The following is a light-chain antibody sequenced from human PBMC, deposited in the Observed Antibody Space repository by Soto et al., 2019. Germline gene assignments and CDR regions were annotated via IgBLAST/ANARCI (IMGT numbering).Light chain of an antibody. CDR3: QQANSFPIT. Sequence: DIQMTQSPSTLSASVGDRVTITCRASQSISSLLAWYQQKPGKAPKLLIYDASSLESGVPSRFSGSGSGTEFTLTISSLQPDDFATYYCQQANSFPITFGQGTRLEI. V-gene: IGKV1-5*01. J-gene: IGKJ5*01. CDR2: DAS. CDR1: QSISSL.